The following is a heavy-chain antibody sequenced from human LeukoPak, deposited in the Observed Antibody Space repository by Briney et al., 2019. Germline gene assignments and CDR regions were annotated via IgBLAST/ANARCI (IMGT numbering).Heavy chain of an antibody. CDR1: GFTVSSNY. D-gene: IGHD3-22*01. CDR3: ARRYYDSSGYSFDY. V-gene: IGHV3-66*01. CDR2: IYSGGST. Sequence: PGGSLRLSCAASGFTVSSNYMSWVRQAPGKGLEWVSVIYSGGSTYYADSVKGRFTISRDNSKNTLYLQMNSLRAEDTAVYYCARRYYDSSGYSFDYWGQGTLVTVSS. J-gene: IGHJ4*02.